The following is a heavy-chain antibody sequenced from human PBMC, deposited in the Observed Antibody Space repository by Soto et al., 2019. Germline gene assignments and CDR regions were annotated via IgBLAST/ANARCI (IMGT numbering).Heavy chain of an antibody. CDR1: GFTFSSYA. J-gene: IGHJ6*02. Sequence: HPGGSLRLTCSASGFTFSSYAMHWVRQAPGKGQEYVSAISSNGGSTYYADSVKGRFTTSRDNSKNTLYLQMSSLRAEDTAVYFSVKDGSSSGWGYLYYYYGMDVWGQGTTVSVSS. CDR3: VKDGSSSGWGYLYYYYGMDV. D-gene: IGHD6-19*01. CDR2: ISSNGGST. V-gene: IGHV3-64D*08.